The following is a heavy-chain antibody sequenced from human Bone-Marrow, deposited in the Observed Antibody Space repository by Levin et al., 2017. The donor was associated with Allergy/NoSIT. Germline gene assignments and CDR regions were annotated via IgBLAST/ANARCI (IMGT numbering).Heavy chain of an antibody. CDR2: IRNKANSYTT. CDR1: GFTFSDHY. CDR3: VSTPVTTYHLEF. D-gene: IGHD4-17*01. Sequence: GESLKISCAASGFTFSDHYMDWVRQAPGKGLEWVGRIRNKANSYTTEYAASVKGRFTITRDDSKNSLYLQMNSLKTEDTAVYYCVSTPVTTYHLEFWGQGTLVTVSS. J-gene: IGHJ4*02. V-gene: IGHV3-72*01.